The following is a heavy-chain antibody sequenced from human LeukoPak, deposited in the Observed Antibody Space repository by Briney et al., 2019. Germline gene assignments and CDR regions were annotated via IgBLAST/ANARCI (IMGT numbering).Heavy chain of an antibody. D-gene: IGHD2-2*01. V-gene: IGHV3-23*01. Sequence: PGGSLRLSCAASGFTFSSYAMHWVRQAPGKGLEWVSAISGSGGSTYYADSVKGRFTISRDDSKNTLYLQMNSLRAEDTAVYYCAKDNSLYCSSTSCPIDYWGQGTLVTVSS. CDR1: GFTFSSYA. J-gene: IGHJ4*02. CDR3: AKDNSLYCSSTSCPIDY. CDR2: ISGSGGST.